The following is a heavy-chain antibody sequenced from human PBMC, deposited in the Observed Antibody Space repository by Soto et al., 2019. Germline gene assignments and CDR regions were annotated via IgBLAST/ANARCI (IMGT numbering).Heavy chain of an antibody. CDR3: TQVYGSGSWGWYFHS. CDR1: GFSLTTTGVG. Sequence: QITLRESGPSLVKPTETLTLTCTFSGFSLTTTGVGVGWIRQPPGKALEWLAVVFWDRGERYSPSLKSSVTITKHTSKDPVVLTMTNMDPADTATYYCTQVYGSGSWGWYFHSWGQGTLVTVSS. J-gene: IGHJ4*02. V-gene: IGHV2-5*02. D-gene: IGHD1-26*01. CDR2: VFWDRGE.